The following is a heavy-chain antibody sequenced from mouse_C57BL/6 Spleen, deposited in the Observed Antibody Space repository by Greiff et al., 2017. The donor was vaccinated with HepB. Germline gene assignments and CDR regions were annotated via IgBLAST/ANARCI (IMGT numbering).Heavy chain of an antibody. J-gene: IGHJ3*01. CDR3: AKLDSFFAY. D-gene: IGHD3-2*01. CDR2: IYPGDGDT. V-gene: IGHV1-80*01. Sequence: VQLQESGAELVKPGASVKISCKASGYAFSRYWMNWVKQRPGKGLEWIGQIYPGDGDTNYNGKFKGKATLTADKSSSTAYMQLSSLTSEDSAVYFCAKLDSFFAYWGQGTLVTVSA. CDR1: GYAFSRYW.